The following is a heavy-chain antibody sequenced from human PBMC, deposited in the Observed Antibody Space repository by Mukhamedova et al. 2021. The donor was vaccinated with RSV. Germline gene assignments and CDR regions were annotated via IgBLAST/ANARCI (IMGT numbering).Heavy chain of an antibody. CDR3: ARHAPIYCSSTSCYSGAPYYYYYYMDV. Sequence: PGKGLEWMGIIYPGDSDTRYSPSFQGQVTISADKSISTAYLQWSSLKASDTAMYYCARHAPIYCSSTSCYSGAPYYYYYYMDVW. J-gene: IGHJ6*03. CDR2: IYPGDSDT. D-gene: IGHD2-2*02. V-gene: IGHV5-51*01.